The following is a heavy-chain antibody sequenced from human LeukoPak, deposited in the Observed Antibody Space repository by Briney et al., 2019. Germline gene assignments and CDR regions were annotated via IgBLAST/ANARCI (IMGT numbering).Heavy chain of an antibody. D-gene: IGHD3-10*01. Sequence: GGSLRLSCAASGFTFDDYTMHWVRQAPGKGLEWVSSISSSSSYIYYADSVKGRFTISRDNAKNSLYLQMNSLRAEDTAVYYCARDRGSTGGFDYWGQGTLVTVSS. V-gene: IGHV3-21*01. CDR3: ARDRGSTGGFDY. CDR2: ISSSSSYI. CDR1: GFTFDDYT. J-gene: IGHJ4*02.